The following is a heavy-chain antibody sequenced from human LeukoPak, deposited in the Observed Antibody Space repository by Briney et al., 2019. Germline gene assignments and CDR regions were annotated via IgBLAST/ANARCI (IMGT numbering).Heavy chain of an antibody. CDR3: ARHSYYYDY. CDR2: VYCSGTT. J-gene: IGHJ4*02. V-gene: IGHV4-39*01. CDR1: GGYISGSDNY. D-gene: IGHD2-21*01. Sequence: SDTLSLTCTVSGGYISGSDNYWAWLRPPPGQGLEWSGRVYCSGTTYYNPFLNSRISICVNAYKYQFPLKITPIPAADTAYYFCARHSYYYDYWGQGTLVTVSS.